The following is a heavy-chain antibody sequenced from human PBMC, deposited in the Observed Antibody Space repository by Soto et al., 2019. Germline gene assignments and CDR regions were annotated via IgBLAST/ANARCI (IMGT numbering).Heavy chain of an antibody. CDR3: ASLSFSGTYPFDY. Sequence: GGSLRLSCAASGFTFSTYAMSWVRQAPGKGLDWVSAISGTGGNTYYADSVKGRFTISRDNSKNTLYPQMSSLRAEDTAVYYCASLSFSGTYPFDYWGQGTLVTVSS. V-gene: IGHV3-23*01. CDR2: ISGTGGNT. CDR1: GFTFSTYA. D-gene: IGHD1-26*01. J-gene: IGHJ4*02.